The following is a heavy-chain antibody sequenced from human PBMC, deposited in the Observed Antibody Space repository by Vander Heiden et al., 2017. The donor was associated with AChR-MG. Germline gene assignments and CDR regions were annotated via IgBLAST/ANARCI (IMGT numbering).Heavy chain of an antibody. D-gene: IGHD3-3*02. Sequence: EVHLLASGGDLVHPGRSLRLPRAASRFIFPNYAVAWVLQAPGKGLEWVSCISCRGTDTYYADSVKGRFTISRDNSKNTLYLEMNSLRAEDTAVYYCAKGNVLAFGDYVDSWGQGTLVTVSS. J-gene: IGHJ4*02. CDR1: RFIFPNYA. CDR3: AKGNVLAFGDYVDS. CDR2: ISCRGTDT. V-gene: IGHV3-23*01.